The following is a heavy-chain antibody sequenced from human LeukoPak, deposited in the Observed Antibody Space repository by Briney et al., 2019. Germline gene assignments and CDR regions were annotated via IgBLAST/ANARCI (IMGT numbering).Heavy chain of an antibody. D-gene: IGHD3-3*01. J-gene: IGHJ4*02. CDR1: GFIVSSNY. Sequence: GGSLRLSCAASGFIVSSNYMSWVRQAPGKGLEWVSVIYSGGSTYYADSVKGRFTISRDKSKNTLYLQMNSLRAEDTAVYYCAKVNDFWSGYCDYWGQGTLVTVSS. CDR2: IYSGGST. CDR3: AKVNDFWSGYCDY. V-gene: IGHV3-53*01.